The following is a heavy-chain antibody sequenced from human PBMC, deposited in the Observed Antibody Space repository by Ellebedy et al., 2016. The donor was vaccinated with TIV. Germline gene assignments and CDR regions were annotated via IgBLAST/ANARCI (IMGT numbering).Heavy chain of an antibody. Sequence: GSLRLSCAVYGGSFSGYYWSWVRQPPGKGLEWIGEVNHSGSTNYNPSLKSRATISLDTSTKQFSLKLSSVTAADMAVYYCATEYISGWYVPGYWGQGTLVTVSS. V-gene: IGHV4-34*01. J-gene: IGHJ4*02. CDR3: ATEYISGWYVPGY. CDR1: GGSFSGYY. D-gene: IGHD6-19*01. CDR2: VNHSGST.